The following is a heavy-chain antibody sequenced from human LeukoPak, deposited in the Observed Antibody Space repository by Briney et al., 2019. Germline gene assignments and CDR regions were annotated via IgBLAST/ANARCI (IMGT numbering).Heavy chain of an antibody. CDR2: IYSSGTT. D-gene: IGHD3/OR15-3a*01. V-gene: IGHV4-59*01. J-gene: IGHJ4*02. Sequence: PSETLSLTCVVSGVSLHRSFWTWVRQPPGKGLEWIGRIYSSGTTDYSPSLKSRLTISIDTSKNQFSLRLASMTAADTAVYFCGRRPAVDGPIDNWGRGILVAVSS. CDR1: GVSLHRSF. CDR3: GRRPAVDGPIDN.